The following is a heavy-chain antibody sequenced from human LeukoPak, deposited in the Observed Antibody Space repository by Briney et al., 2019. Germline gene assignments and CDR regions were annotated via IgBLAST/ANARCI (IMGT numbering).Heavy chain of an antibody. Sequence: GEFLKISCKGSGYSFTSYWIGWVRQMPGKGLEWMGIIYPGDSDTRYRPSFQGQVTISADKSISTAHLQWSSLKASDTAMYYCARHGYSSSSGDAFDIWGQGTMVTVSS. J-gene: IGHJ3*02. CDR3: ARHGYSSSSGDAFDI. V-gene: IGHV5-51*01. CDR2: IYPGDSDT. D-gene: IGHD6-6*01. CDR1: GYSFTSYW.